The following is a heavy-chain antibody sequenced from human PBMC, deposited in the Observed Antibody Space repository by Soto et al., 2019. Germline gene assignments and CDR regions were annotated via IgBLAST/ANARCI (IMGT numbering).Heavy chain of an antibody. D-gene: IGHD4-4*01. CDR1: GFTFGDYA. CDR2: IRSKAYGGTT. J-gene: IGHJ6*03. CDR3: TRGLSVTTRLWYYYFMDV. V-gene: IGHV3-49*03. Sequence: GGSLRLSCTASGFTFGDYAMSWFRQAPGKGLEWVGFIRSKAYGGTTEYAASVKGRFTISRDDSKTIASLQMNSLKTEDTAVYYCTRGLSVTTRLWYYYFMDVWGKGTTVTVSS.